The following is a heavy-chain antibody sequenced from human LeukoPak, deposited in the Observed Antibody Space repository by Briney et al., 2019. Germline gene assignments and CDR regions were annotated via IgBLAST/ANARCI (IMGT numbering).Heavy chain of an antibody. D-gene: IGHD3-10*01. CDR2: ISGSGGST. CDR1: GFTFSSYA. V-gene: IGHV3-23*01. J-gene: IGHJ4*02. Sequence: GGSLRLSCAASGFTFSSYAMSWVRQAPGKGLQWVSGISGSGGSTYYADSVKGRFTISRGNSKNTLYLQMNSLRAEDTAVYYCAKHGFGVFEGYWGQGTLVTVSS. CDR3: AKHGFGVFEGY.